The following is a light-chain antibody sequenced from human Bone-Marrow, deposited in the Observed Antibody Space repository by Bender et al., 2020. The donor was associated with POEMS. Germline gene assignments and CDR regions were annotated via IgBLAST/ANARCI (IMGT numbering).Light chain of an antibody. J-gene: IGLJ3*02. CDR2: EGS. CDR3: CSFTTSDSWV. Sequence: QSALTQPASVSGSPGQSITISCTGTSSDVGSYNFVSWYQQHPGKAPKLMIYEGSKRPSGVSNRFSGSKSANTASLTISGLQPEDEATYYCCSFTTSDSWVFGGGTKVTVL. V-gene: IGLV2-14*02. CDR1: SSDVGSYNF.